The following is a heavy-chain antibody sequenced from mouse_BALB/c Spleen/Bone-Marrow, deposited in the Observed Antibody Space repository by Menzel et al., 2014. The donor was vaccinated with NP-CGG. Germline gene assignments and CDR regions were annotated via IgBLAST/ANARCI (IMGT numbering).Heavy chain of an antibody. CDR3: ARQILRGFAY. Sequence: EVQVVESGGGLVKPGGSLKLSCAASGFAFSSYDMSWVRQTPEKRLEWVAYISSGGGSTYCSDTVKGRFTISRDNAKNTLYLQMSSLKSEDTAMYYCARQILRGFAYWGQGTLVTVSA. CDR2: ISSGGGST. CDR1: GFAFSSYD. D-gene: IGHD1-1*01. J-gene: IGHJ3*01. V-gene: IGHV5-12-1*01.